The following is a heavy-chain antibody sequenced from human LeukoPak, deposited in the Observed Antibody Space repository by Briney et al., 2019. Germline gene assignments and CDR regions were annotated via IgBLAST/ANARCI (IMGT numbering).Heavy chain of an antibody. V-gene: IGHV3-23*01. Sequence: PGGSLRPSWAPAGFTFSSFAMSWVRKPPGRGRECVSALSGSGGSRYCADCEEGRFTIPRHNTKHTLYVQINSLSGEDTAVFYCAKDPGYDSSHFDYWGEGTLVTPSS. CDR1: GFTFSSFA. J-gene: IGHJ4*02. D-gene: IGHD3-22*01. CDR2: LSGSGGSR. CDR3: AKDPGYDSSHFDY.